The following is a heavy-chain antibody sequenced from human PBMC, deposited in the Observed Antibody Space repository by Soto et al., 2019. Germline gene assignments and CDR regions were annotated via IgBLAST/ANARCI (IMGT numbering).Heavy chain of an antibody. CDR1: GFTVSSNY. Sequence: EVQLVESGGGVVQPGGSLRLSCAASGFTVSSNYMSWVRQAPGKGLECVSVIYGGGGTYYTDSVKGRFTISRDKSKNTLYLQMTSLIAEDTAVYYCARDSAVATYFDYWGQGSLVTVSS. V-gene: IGHV3-66*01. CDR3: ARDSAVATYFDY. J-gene: IGHJ4*02. CDR2: IYGGGGT. D-gene: IGHD5-12*01.